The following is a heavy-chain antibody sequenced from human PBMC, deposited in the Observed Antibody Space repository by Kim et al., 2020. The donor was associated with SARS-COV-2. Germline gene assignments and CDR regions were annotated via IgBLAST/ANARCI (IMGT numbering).Heavy chain of an antibody. V-gene: IGHV4-31*03. D-gene: IGHD3-3*01. CDR1: GGSISRGGYY. Sequence: SETLSLTCTVSGGSISRGGYYWSWIRQHPEKGLEWIGYIYYTGYTYYNPSLKSRITISIDTSKNQFSLSLTSVTAADTAVYYCATAFLSGYFLDYWGQGTLVTVSS. CDR2: IYYTGYT. J-gene: IGHJ4*02. CDR3: ATAFLSGYFLDY.